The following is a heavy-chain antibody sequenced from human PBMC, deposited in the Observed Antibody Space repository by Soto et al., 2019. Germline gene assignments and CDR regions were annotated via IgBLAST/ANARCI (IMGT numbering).Heavy chain of an antibody. J-gene: IGHJ4*02. V-gene: IGHV3-48*03. Sequence: GGSLRLSCAASGFTFSSYEMNWVRQAPGKGLEWVSYSSSSGSTIYYADAVKGRFTISRDNAKNSRYLQMNSLRAEDTAVYYCARDSGDIQVWFPPGFDYWGQGTLVTVSS. CDR2: SSSSGSTI. CDR3: ARDSGDIQVWFPPGFDY. CDR1: GFTFSSYE. D-gene: IGHD5-18*01.